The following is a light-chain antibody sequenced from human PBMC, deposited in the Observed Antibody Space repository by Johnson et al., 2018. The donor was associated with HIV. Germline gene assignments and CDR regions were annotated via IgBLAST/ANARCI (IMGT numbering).Light chain of an antibody. CDR1: SSNIGNNY. V-gene: IGLV1-51*01. Sequence: QSMLTQPPSVSAAPGQKVTISCSGSSSNIGNNYVSWYQQLPGTAPKLLIYDNKKRPSGISDRFSGSKSDTSVTLGITGLQPGDEADYYCGIWHSSLSAGGVFGTGTKVTVL. J-gene: IGLJ1*01. CDR3: GIWHSSLSAGGV. CDR2: DNK.